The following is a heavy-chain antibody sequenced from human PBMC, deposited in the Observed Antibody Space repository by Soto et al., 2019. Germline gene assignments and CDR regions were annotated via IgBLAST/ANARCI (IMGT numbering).Heavy chain of an antibody. CDR2: INPKFGDT. CDR3: ARNMDYYSGPGSGNGHGF. CDR1: GYTFTSYY. V-gene: IGHV1-2*02. D-gene: IGHD3-10*01. J-gene: IGHJ6*02. Sequence: QLQLVQSGAEMKEPGDSVRVSCEASGYTFTSYYIHWVRQAPGQGLEWMGWINPKFGDTTYAQDFQGRVSMTRDMSISTVYMELSRLTSDDTAIYYCARNMDYYSGPGSGNGHGFWGQGTTVTVFS.